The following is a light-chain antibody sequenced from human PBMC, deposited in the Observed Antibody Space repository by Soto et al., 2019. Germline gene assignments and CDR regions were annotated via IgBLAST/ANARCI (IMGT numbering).Light chain of an antibody. V-gene: IGLV2-23*03. CDR1: SSDVGSHNL. J-gene: IGLJ2*01. Sequence: QSALTQPASVSGSPGQSITISCTGTSSDVGSHNLVSWYQQHPGKAPKFIIYEGTKRPSGVSNRFSGSKSGNTASLTISGLQAEDEADYYCCSYAGSTTFVIFDGGTKLTVL. CDR3: CSYAGSTTFVI. CDR2: EGT.